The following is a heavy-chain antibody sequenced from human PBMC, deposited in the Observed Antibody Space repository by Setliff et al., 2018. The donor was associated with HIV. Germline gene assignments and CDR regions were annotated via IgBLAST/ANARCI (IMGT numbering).Heavy chain of an antibody. CDR1: GGSIISDIFY. J-gene: IGHJ4*02. CDR2: IYPGST. D-gene: IGHD5-12*01. V-gene: IGHV4-39*01. Sequence: PSETLSLTCSVSGGSIISDIFYWGWIRQPPGKGLEWIGSIYPGSTECNPSLRSRLTISLDSPTNQFSVTLSSVTAADTAMYYCARYTVGSMVDYWGPGT. CDR3: ARYTVGSMVDY.